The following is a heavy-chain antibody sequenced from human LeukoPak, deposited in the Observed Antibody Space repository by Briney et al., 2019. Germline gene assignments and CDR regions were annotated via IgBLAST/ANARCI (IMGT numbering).Heavy chain of an antibody. CDR1: GFTFSSYA. J-gene: IGHJ4*02. Sequence: PGGSLRLSCAASGFTFSSYAMNWVRQAPGRGLEWVSVISGSGGSTSYADSVKGRFTISRDNSKNTLYLQMNSLRAEDTAVYYCAKSRNYYGSGSYYDYWGQGTLVTVSS. V-gene: IGHV3-23*01. D-gene: IGHD3-10*01. CDR2: ISGSGGST. CDR3: AKSRNYYGSGSYYDY.